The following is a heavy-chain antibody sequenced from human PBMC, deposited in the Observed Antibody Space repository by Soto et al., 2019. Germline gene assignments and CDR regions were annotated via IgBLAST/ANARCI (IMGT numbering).Heavy chain of an antibody. J-gene: IGHJ6*02. Sequence: GESLKISCQASGYTFIYFWVAWVRQVPGKGLEWMGVIYPGASDIRYSPSFEGHVTISADKSTNTAYLQWSSLEVADTAIYYCARHSRGIVVVPASYYYGMDVWGQGTTVTVSS. CDR3: ARHSRGIVVVPASYYYGMDV. D-gene: IGHD2-2*01. CDR2: IYPGASDI. CDR1: GYTFIYFW. V-gene: IGHV5-51*01.